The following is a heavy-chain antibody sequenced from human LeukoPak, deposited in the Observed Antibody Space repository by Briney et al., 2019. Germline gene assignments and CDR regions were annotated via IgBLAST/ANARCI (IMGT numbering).Heavy chain of an antibody. CDR3: AKDRLSYGSSWLGGYYMDV. V-gene: IGHV3-23*01. J-gene: IGHJ6*03. D-gene: IGHD6-13*01. Sequence: GGSLRLSCAASGFTFSSYAMSWVRQAPGKGLEWVSAISGSGGSTYYADSVKGRFTISRDNSKNTLYLQMNSLRAEDTAVYYCAKDRLSYGSSWLGGYYMDVWGKGTTVTVSS. CDR2: ISGSGGST. CDR1: GFTFSSYA.